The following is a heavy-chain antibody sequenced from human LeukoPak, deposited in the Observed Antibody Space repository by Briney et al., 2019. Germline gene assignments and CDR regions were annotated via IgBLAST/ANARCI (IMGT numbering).Heavy chain of an antibody. J-gene: IGHJ4*02. CDR1: GFTFDDYA. CDR3: AKGGEWLLPDY. CDR2: ISWNSGSI. V-gene: IGHV3-9*01. D-gene: IGHD3-3*01. Sequence: GRSLRLSCAAPGFTFDDYAMHWVRQAPGKGLEWVSGISWNSGSIGYADSVKGRFTISRDNAKNSLYLQMNGLRAEDTALYYCAKGGEWLLPDYWGQGTLVTVSS.